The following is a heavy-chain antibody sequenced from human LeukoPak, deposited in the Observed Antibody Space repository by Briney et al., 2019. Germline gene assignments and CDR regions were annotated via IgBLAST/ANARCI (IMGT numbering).Heavy chain of an antibody. CDR1: GGTFSSYA. J-gene: IGHJ1*01. Sequence: SVKVSCKASGGTFSSYAISWVRQAPGQGLEWMGGIIPIFGTANYAQKFQGRVTITADESTSTAYLQWSSLKASDTAIYYCATYRNNDGFDTWGQGTLVTVSS. CDR2: IIPIFGTA. CDR3: ATYRNNDGFDT. D-gene: IGHD1-1*01. V-gene: IGHV1-69*13.